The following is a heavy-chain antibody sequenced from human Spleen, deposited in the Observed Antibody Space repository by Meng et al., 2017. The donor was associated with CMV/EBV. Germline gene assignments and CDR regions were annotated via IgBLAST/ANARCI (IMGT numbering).Heavy chain of an antibody. D-gene: IGHD1/OR15-1a*01. CDR1: GGSISSYY. Sequence: SETLSLTCTVSGGSISSYYWSWIRQPPGKGLEWIGNIYYSRSTNYNPSLKSRVTISVDTSKNQFSLKLSSVTAADTAVYYYARGLRSETTFDFWGQGTLVTVSS. CDR2: IYYSRST. V-gene: IGHV4-59*01. CDR3: ARGLRSETTFDF. J-gene: IGHJ4*02.